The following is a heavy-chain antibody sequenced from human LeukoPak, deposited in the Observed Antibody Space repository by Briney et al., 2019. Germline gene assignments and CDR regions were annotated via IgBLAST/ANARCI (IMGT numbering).Heavy chain of an antibody. CDR1: GYTFTTYD. D-gene: IGHD4-17*01. CDR3: ATQPLRDYGDYYYYYMDV. CDR2: MNPNSGNT. V-gene: IGHV1-8*01. Sequence: ASVKVSCKASGYTFTTYDINWVRQATGQGLEWMGRMNPNSGNTGYAQKFQGRVTMTRNTSISTAYMELSSLRSEDTAVYYCATQPLRDYGDYYYYYMDVWGKGTTVTVSS. J-gene: IGHJ6*03.